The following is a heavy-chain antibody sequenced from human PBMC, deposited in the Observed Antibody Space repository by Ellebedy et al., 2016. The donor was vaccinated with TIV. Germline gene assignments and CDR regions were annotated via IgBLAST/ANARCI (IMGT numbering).Heavy chain of an antibody. CDR3: GREYYGILTGYYLDV. V-gene: IGHV3-74*01. CDR1: GFTFDDYA. J-gene: IGHJ6*03. CDR2: TTKDGSKT. D-gene: IGHD3-9*01. Sequence: GESLKISCAASGFTFDDYAMHWVRQPPGRGLMSVSRTTKDGSKTTYADSVKGRFTVSRDNAKNTLYLEMNSLRAEDTGVYYCGREYYGILTGYYLDVWGKGTTVTVSS.